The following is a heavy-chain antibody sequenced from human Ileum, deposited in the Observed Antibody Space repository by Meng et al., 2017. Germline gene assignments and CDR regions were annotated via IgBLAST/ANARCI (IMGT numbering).Heavy chain of an antibody. CDR2: IYHSGST. Sequence: ARLQGPGPGAVNPSGTLSPTVAVSGGSNSSSNWWSWVRQPPGKGLEWIGEIYHSGSTNYNPSLKSRVTISVDKSKNQFSLKLSSVTAADTAVYYCATTMVRGVSGGYFDYWGQGTLVTVSS. D-gene: IGHD3-10*01. J-gene: IGHJ4*02. V-gene: IGHV4-4*02. CDR1: GGSNSSSNW. CDR3: ATTMVRGVSGGYFDY.